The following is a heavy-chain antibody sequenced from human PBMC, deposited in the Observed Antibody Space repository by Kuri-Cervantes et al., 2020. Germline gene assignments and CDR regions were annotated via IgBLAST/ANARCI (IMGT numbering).Heavy chain of an antibody. Sequence: SVKVSCKASGDTFSSYAISWVRQAPGQGLEWMGGIIPIFGTANYAQKFQGRVTITADESTSTAYMELSSLRSEDTAVYYCAAGAVYYDSSGYPNDHDAFDIWGQGTMVTVSS. D-gene: IGHD3-22*01. V-gene: IGHV1-69*13. CDR3: AAGAVYYDSSGYPNDHDAFDI. CDR2: IIPIFGTA. J-gene: IGHJ3*02. CDR1: GDTFSSYA.